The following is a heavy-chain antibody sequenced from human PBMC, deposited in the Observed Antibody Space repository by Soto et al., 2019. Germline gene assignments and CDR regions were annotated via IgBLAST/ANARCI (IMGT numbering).Heavy chain of an antibody. J-gene: IGHJ4*02. CDR1: GFTFSSYA. CDR2: ISYDGSNK. Sequence: GGSLRLSCAASGFTFSSYAMHWVRQAPGKGLEWVAVISYDGSNKYYADSVKGRFTISRDNSKNTLYLQMNSLRAEDTAVYYCASARSRSSTEFDYWGQGTLVTVSS. CDR3: ASARSRSSTEFDY. D-gene: IGHD6-13*01. V-gene: IGHV3-30-3*01.